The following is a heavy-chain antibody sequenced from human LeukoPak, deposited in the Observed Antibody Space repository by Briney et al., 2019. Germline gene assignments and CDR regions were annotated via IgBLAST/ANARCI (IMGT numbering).Heavy chain of an antibody. CDR3: ARGRQEEPADY. V-gene: IGHV3-20*04. CDR1: GFTFDDYG. Sequence: PGGSLRLSCAASGFTFDDYGVSWVRQAPGKGLEWVSGINWNGGSTGHADSVKGRFTISRDNAKNSLYLQMNSLRAEDTALYYCARGRQEEPADYWGQGTLVTVSS. J-gene: IGHJ4*02. CDR2: INWNGGST. D-gene: IGHD1-26*01.